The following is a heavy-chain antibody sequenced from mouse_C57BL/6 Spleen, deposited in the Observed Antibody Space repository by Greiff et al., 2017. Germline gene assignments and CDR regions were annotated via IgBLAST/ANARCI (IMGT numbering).Heavy chain of an antibody. Sequence: QVQLQQPGAELVRPGSSVKLSCKASGYTFTSYWMHWVKQRPIQGLEWIGNIDPSDSETHYNQKFKDKATLTVDKSSSTAYMQLSSLTSEDSAVYYCARLGRYGSSYDWYFDVWGTGTTVTVSS. CDR3: ARLGRYGSSYDWYFDV. CDR1: GYTFTSYW. V-gene: IGHV1-52*01. J-gene: IGHJ1*03. D-gene: IGHD1-1*01. CDR2: IDPSDSET.